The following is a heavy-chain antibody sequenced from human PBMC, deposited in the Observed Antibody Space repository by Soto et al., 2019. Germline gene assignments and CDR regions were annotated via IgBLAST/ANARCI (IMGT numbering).Heavy chain of an antibody. D-gene: IGHD1-1*01. CDR3: ARGRYGDY. J-gene: IGHJ4*02. CDR2: ISAHNGNT. Sequence: QVHLVQSGAEVKKPGASVKVSCKGSGYAFTTYGITWVRQAPGQGLEWMGWISAHNGNTNYAQKLQGGVTVTRDTSTSTAYMELRSLRSADTAVYYCARGRYGDYWGQGALVTVSS. CDR1: GYAFTTYG. V-gene: IGHV1-18*01.